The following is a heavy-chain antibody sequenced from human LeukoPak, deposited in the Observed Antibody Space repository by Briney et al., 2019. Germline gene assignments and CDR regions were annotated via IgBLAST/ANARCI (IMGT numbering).Heavy chain of an antibody. V-gene: IGHV1-2*06. Sequence: ASVNVSCKASGYTFTGYYMHGARRAPGQGLEWMGRINPNSGGTNYAKKFQGRVTMTRDTSISTAYMELSRLRSDDTAVYYCARDRAYYGSGSYCFDYWGQGTLVTVSS. D-gene: IGHD3-10*01. CDR2: INPNSGGT. CDR1: GYTFTGYY. J-gene: IGHJ4*02. CDR3: ARDRAYYGSGSYCFDY.